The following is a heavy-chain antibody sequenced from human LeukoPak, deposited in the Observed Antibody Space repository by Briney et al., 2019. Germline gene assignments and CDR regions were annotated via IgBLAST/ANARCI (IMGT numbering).Heavy chain of an antibody. CDR3: TRIAAAGTDFDY. Sequence: SGPTLVNPTQTLTLTCTFSGFSLTTSGVGVGWIRQPPGKALEWLALIYWDDDKRHSPSLKSRPTISKDTSKNQVVLIMSNMNPVDTATYYCTRIAAAGTDFDYWGQGTLVTVSS. CDR2: IYWDDDK. D-gene: IGHD6-13*01. J-gene: IGHJ4*02. V-gene: IGHV2-5*02. CDR1: GFSLTTSGVG.